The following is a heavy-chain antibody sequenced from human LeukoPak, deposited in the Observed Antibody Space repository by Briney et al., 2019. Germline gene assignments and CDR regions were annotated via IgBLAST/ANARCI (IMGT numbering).Heavy chain of an antibody. CDR2: IYYSGST. D-gene: IGHD4-17*01. V-gene: IGHV4-59*01. CDR1: GGSISSYY. CDR3: AREYTVTEGGQWFDP. Sequence: SETLSLTCTVSGGSISSYYWSWIRQPPGKGLEWIGYIYYSGSTNYNPSLKSRVTISVDTFKNQFSLKLSSVTAADTAVYYCAREYTVTEGGQWFDPWGQGTLVTVSS. J-gene: IGHJ5*02.